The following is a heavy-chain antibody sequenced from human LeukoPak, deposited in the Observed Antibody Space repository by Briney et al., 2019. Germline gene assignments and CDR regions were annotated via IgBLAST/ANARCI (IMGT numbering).Heavy chain of an antibody. J-gene: IGHJ4*02. V-gene: IGHV3-23*01. D-gene: IGHD3-10*01. CDR3: AKVPSKLLWFGGFDY. CDR1: GFTLSNYA. Sequence: PGGSLRLACAASGFTLSNYAMSWVRQAPGKGLEWVSVIISTGGNTYYADSVKGRFTISRDNSKNTLYLQMNSLRAEDTAVYYCAKVPSKLLWFGGFDYWGQGTLVTVSS. CDR2: IISTGGNT.